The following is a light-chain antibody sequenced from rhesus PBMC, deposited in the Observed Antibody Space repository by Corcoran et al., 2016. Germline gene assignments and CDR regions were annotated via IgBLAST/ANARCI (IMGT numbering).Light chain of an antibody. CDR2: KAS. V-gene: IGKV1-21*01. CDR3: LQYNSAPLT. J-gene: IGKJ4*01. Sequence: DIQMTQSPSSLSASVGDRVTITCRASQGIGSWLAWYRQKPGKAPNLLVCKASSLQSGVPSRLSGSGSGTDFTLTITNLQPEDFASYCCLQYNSAPLTFGGGTKVEIK. CDR1: QGIGSW.